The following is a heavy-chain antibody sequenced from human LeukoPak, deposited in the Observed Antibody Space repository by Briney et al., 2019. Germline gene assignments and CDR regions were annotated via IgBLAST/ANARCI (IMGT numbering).Heavy chain of an antibody. Sequence: GGSLRLTCAASGFTFSSYWMHWVRQVPGKGLAWVSRIDEFGSVTNSADSVQGRFSISRDNAKNALYLQMNSLRAEDTAVYYCVRDMFGGRDYWGQGTLVTVSS. V-gene: IGHV3-74*01. J-gene: IGHJ4*02. D-gene: IGHD3-10*02. CDR2: IDEFGSVT. CDR3: VRDMFGGRDY. CDR1: GFTFSSYW.